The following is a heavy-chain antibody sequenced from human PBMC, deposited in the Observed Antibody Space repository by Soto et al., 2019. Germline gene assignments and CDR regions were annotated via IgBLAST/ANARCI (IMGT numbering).Heavy chain of an antibody. Sequence: GASVKVSCKASGYSFTGYYIHWVRQAPGQGLGWMGWIDPDTGDTASAEQFQGRVIMRKDTSISTVYMELNSLRSDDTAICYCARVIKIVRAGTVSDFWGQGTLVTVSS. CDR3: ARVIKIVRAGTVSDF. J-gene: IGHJ4*02. D-gene: IGHD2-21*01. CDR2: IDPDTGDT. V-gene: IGHV1-2*02. CDR1: GYSFTGYY.